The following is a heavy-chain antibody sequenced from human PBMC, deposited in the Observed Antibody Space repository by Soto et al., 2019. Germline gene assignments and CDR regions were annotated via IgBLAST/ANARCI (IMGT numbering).Heavy chain of an antibody. CDR3: ATSYGNAWYTY. D-gene: IGHD6-13*01. Sequence: SETLSLTCTVSGGSISSVGYYWSWIRQHPGKGLEWIGYIYYSGSTYYNPSLKSRLTISVDRSKNQFTLQLTSVTVADTAVYYCATSYGNAWYTYWGQGTQVTVSS. CDR2: IYYSGST. J-gene: IGHJ4*02. V-gene: IGHV4-31*03. CDR1: GGSISSVGYY.